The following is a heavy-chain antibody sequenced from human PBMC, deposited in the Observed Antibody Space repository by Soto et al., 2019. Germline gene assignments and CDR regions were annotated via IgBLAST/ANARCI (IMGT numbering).Heavy chain of an antibody. J-gene: IGHJ4*02. Sequence: QVQLVQSGAEVKKPGSSVKVSCKASGGTFSSYAISWVRQAPGQGLEWMGGIIPIFGTANYAQKFQGRVTITADESTSTAYMELSSLRSEDTAVYYCARTATLGDVREMATLDYWGQGTLVTVSS. D-gene: IGHD5-12*01. CDR3: ARTATLGDVREMATLDY. CDR1: GGTFSSYA. CDR2: IIPIFGTA. V-gene: IGHV1-69*12.